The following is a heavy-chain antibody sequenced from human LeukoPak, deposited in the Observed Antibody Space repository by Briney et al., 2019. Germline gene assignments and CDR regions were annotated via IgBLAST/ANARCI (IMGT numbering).Heavy chain of an antibody. V-gene: IGHV3-23*01. CDR2: ISGSGGST. CDR1: GFTFSSYA. J-gene: IGHJ4*02. Sequence: PGGSLRLSRAASGFTFSSYAMSWVRQAPGKGLEWVSAISGSGGSTYYADSVKGRFTISRDNSKNTLYLQMNSLRAEDTAVYYCAKALAVAGHYYFDYWDQGTLVTVSS. CDR3: AKALAVAGHYYFDY. D-gene: IGHD6-19*01.